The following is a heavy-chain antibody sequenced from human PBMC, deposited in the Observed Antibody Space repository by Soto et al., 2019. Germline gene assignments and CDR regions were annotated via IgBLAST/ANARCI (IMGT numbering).Heavy chain of an antibody. J-gene: IGHJ4*02. CDR1: GGSISGHD. V-gene: IGHV4-59*11. Sequence: PSEILSLSCTVSGGSISGHDCNCIRQPTGKGLEWIGYIYYSGSTNYNPSLKSRVTISVDTSKNQFSLKVSSVTAAVTAVYYCAREVTTSGLDYWGQGTLVTVSS. CDR2: IYYSGST. D-gene: IGHD3-22*01. CDR3: AREVTTSGLDY.